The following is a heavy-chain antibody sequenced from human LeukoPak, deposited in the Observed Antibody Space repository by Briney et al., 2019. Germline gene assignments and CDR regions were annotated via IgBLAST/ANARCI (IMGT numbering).Heavy chain of an antibody. Sequence: PGGSLRLSCAASGFTFDDYAMHWVRQAPGKGLEWVSGISWNSGSIGYADSVKGRFTISRDNAKNSLYLQMNSLRAEDTALYYCAKALSWGIAVAGTEWYFDYWGQGTLVTVSS. V-gene: IGHV3-9*01. D-gene: IGHD6-19*01. J-gene: IGHJ4*02. CDR1: GFTFDDYA. CDR3: AKALSWGIAVAGTEWYFDY. CDR2: ISWNSGSI.